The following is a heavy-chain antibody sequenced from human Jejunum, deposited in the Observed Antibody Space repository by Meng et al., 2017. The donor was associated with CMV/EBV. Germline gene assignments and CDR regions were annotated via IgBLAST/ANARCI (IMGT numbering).Heavy chain of an antibody. J-gene: IGHJ5*01. CDR1: GFTFADYG. V-gene: IGHV3-49*04. CDR3: TRDRGRVTPPDS. Sequence: SGFTFADYGVSWVRQAPGKGLEWVGFIRSGAYTGTTDYAASVKGRFIVSRDDSRSIAYLQKNSLKTEDTAVYYCTRDRGRVTPPDSWGQGTLVTVSS. D-gene: IGHD4-23*01. CDR2: IRSGAYTGTT.